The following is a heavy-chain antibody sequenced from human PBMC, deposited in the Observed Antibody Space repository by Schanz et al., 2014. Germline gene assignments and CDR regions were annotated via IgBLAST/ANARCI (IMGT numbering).Heavy chain of an antibody. CDR3: AKGRGYSGYGIDS. D-gene: IGHD5-12*01. Sequence: QVQLVESGGGVVQPGRSLRLSCAGSGFSFSDYGMHWVRQAPGRGLEWVAVISYHGSEKYYADSVKGRFTISRDNSKNNLYLQMNSLRTEDTAVYYCAKGRGYSGYGIDSWGQGTLVTVSS. V-gene: IGHV3-30*18. CDR1: GFSFSDYG. J-gene: IGHJ4*02. CDR2: ISYHGSEK.